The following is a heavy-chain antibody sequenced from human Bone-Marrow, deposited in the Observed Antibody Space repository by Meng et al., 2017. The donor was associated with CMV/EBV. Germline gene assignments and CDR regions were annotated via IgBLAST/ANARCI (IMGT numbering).Heavy chain of an antibody. D-gene: IGHD2-2*01. CDR2: INWNGGST. Sequence: GGSLRLSCAASGFTFDDYGMSWVRQAPGKGLEWVSGINWNGGSTGYADSVKGRFTISRDNAKNSLYLQMNSLRAEDTAVYYCAKDLSMGVVPAAAFDYWGQGTLVTVSS. CDR3: AKDLSMGVVPAAAFDY. J-gene: IGHJ4*02. V-gene: IGHV3-20*04. CDR1: GFTFDDYG.